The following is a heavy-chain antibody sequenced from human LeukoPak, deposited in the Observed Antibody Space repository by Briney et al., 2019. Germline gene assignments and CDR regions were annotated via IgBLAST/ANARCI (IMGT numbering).Heavy chain of an antibody. J-gene: IGHJ3*02. D-gene: IGHD6-19*01. V-gene: IGHV3-9*01. Sequence: GGSLRLSCAASGFTFDDYSMSWVRQAPGKGLEWVSVISWNSGDIGYADSVKGRFTISRDNAKNSLYLQMNSLRTEDTALYYCAKQTLGAVAGTSDVFDIWGQGTMVTVSS. CDR3: AKQTLGAVAGTSDVFDI. CDR2: ISWNSGDI. CDR1: GFTFDDYS.